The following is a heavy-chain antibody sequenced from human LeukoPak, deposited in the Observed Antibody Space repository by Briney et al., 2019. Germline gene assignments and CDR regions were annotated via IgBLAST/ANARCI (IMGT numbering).Heavy chain of an antibody. CDR3: AKDPNPFYDFWSGYK. J-gene: IGHJ4*02. V-gene: IGHV3-23*01. CDR2: IGGRDDRT. Sequence: GGSLRLSCAASGFTFTGHTMTWLRQAPGKGLEWVSIIGGRDDRTYYADSVKGRFTISRDNSKNTLYLQMNSLRGKDTAVYYCAKDPNPFYDFWSGYKWGQGTLVTVSS. CDR1: GFTFTGHT. D-gene: IGHD3-3*01.